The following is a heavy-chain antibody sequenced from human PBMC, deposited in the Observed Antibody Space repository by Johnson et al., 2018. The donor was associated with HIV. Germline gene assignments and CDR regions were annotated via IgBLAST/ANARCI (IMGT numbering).Heavy chain of an antibody. J-gene: IGHJ3*02. CDR2: ISTDGSNT. D-gene: IGHD1-1*01. CDR1: GFTFSDYS. V-gene: IGHV3-30*01. CDR3: ARGYTWNDVSI. Sequence: QVQLVESGGNVVQPGRSQRLSCAASGFTFSDYSMHWVRQAPGKGLEWVAIISTDGSNTYFAASVKGRFTISRDNFKNTVYLQMNSLRTVDTAVYYCARGYTWNDVSIWGQGTMVTVSS.